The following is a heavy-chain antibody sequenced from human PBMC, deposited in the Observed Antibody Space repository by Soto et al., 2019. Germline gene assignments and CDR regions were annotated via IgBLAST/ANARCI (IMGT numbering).Heavy chain of an antibody. CDR3: AKDVLLWFGEFGDDAFDI. V-gene: IGHV3-30*18. J-gene: IGHJ3*02. Sequence: PGGSLRLSCAASGFSFSTYGMHWVRQAPGKGQEWVAFISNDGSNKYYADSVKGRFTISRDNSKNTLYLQMNSLRAEDTAVNYCAKDVLLWFGEFGDDAFDIWGQGTMVTVSS. CDR2: ISNDGSNK. CDR1: GFSFSTYG. D-gene: IGHD3-10*01.